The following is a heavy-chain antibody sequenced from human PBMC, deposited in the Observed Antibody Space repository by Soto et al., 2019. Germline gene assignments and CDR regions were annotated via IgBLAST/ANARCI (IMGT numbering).Heavy chain of an antibody. CDR3: ARWSYYDSSGYYEYYFDY. Sequence: KTSETLSLTCAVYGGSFSGYYWSWIRQPPGKGLEWIGEINHSGSTNYNPSLKSRVTISVDTSKNQFSLKLSSVTAADTAVYYCARWSYYDSSGYYEYYFDYWGQGTLVTVSS. D-gene: IGHD3-22*01. V-gene: IGHV4-34*01. CDR2: INHSGST. J-gene: IGHJ4*02. CDR1: GGSFSGYY.